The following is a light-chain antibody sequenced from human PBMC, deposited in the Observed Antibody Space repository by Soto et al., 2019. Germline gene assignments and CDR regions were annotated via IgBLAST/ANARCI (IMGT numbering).Light chain of an antibody. CDR2: GAS. J-gene: IGKJ5*01. Sequence: DIVLTQSPATLSLSPGERATLSCRASQSVSTYLAWYQQKPGQAPRLLIYGASSRATGIPDRFSGSASGTDFTLTINRLEPEDFAVYYCQLYGISPHFGQGTRLEIK. CDR1: QSVSTY. V-gene: IGKV3-20*01. CDR3: QLYGISPH.